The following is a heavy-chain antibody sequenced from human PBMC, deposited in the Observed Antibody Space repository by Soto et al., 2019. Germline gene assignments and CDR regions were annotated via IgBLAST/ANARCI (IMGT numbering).Heavy chain of an antibody. CDR3: ARDRRTTDGMDV. CDR2: IKSQTEGQTT. CDR1: GVPVKIAV. V-gene: IGHV3-15*07. J-gene: IGHJ6*02. D-gene: IGHD1-7*01. Sequence: PAGSLGLACAACGVPVKIAVVNLALQTTGKGLEWVGRIKSQTEGQTTDYPAPVKGRFTISRDNSKNTLYLQMNSLRAEDTAVYYCARDRRTTDGMDVWGQGTTVTVSS.